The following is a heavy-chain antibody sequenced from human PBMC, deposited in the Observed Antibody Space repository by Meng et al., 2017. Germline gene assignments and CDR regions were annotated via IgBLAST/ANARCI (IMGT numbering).Heavy chain of an antibody. Sequence: VQMVVSGGGWVKPGGSFRLSCVAAGLRFPDAWMSWVRQAPGKGREWVGRIERKSDGGTIYYAAPVKGRFTISRDDSKNTLYLQMDSLINEDTAVYFCATGAAAADHWGQGTLVTVSS. CDR2: IERKSDGGTI. CDR1: GLRFPDAW. D-gene: IGHD6-13*01. V-gene: IGHV3-15*04. J-gene: IGHJ4*02. CDR3: ATGAAAADH.